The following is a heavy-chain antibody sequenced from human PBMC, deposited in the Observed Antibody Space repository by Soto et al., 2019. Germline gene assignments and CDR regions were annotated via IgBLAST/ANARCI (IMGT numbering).Heavy chain of an antibody. J-gene: IGHJ6*03. CDR2: IYTGGTT. Sequence: EVQLVESGGGLVQPGGSLRLSCAASGFIVSTYYMTWVRQAPGMGLEWVSVIYTGGTTYYADSVKGRFTISRDNSKNTLYLQMHSLRAEDTAVYYCARVESGYDYYYYYYMDLWGKGTTVTVSS. CDR3: ARVESGYDYYYYYYMDL. CDR1: GFIVSTYY. D-gene: IGHD5-12*01. V-gene: IGHV3-66*01.